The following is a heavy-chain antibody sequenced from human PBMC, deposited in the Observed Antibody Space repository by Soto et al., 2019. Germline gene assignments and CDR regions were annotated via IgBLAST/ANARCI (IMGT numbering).Heavy chain of an antibody. CDR2: IFSNDEK. CDR1: GFSLSNARLG. J-gene: IGHJ6*02. D-gene: IGHD1-26*01. V-gene: IGHV2-26*01. Sequence: QVTLKESGPVLVKPTETLTLTCTVSGFSLSNARLGVSWIRQPPGKALEWLAHIFSNDEKSYSTSLKSRLTIPKDTSKSQVVLTMANMDPVDAATYYCARMRGGTYYYYYGMDVWGQGTTVTVSS. CDR3: ARMRGGTYYYYYGMDV.